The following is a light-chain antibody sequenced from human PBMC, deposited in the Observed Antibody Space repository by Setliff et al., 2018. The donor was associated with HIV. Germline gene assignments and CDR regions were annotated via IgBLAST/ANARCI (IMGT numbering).Light chain of an antibody. CDR1: SSDVGGYNY. CDR3: SSYTSGSTRYV. CDR2: DVS. Sequence: QSALTQPASVSGSPGQSITISCTGTSSDVGGYNYVSWYQQDPGKVPKLIIYDVSNRPSGVSNRFSGSKSGNTASLTISGLQAEDEADYYCSSYTSGSTRYVFGTGTKVT. J-gene: IGLJ1*01. V-gene: IGLV2-14*03.